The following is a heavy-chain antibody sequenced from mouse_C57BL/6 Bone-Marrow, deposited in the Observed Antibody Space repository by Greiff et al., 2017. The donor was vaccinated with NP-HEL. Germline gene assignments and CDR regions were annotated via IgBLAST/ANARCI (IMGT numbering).Heavy chain of an antibody. CDR2: IYPRSGNT. CDR1: GYTFTSSG. Sequence: VQLQQSGAELARPGASVKLSCKASGYTFTSSGISWVKQRTGQGLAWIGEIYPRSGNTYYNEKFKGKATLTADKSSSTAYMELRSLTSEDSAVYFCARDSNYVYFDYWGQGTTLTVSS. CDR3: ARDSNYVYFDY. V-gene: IGHV1-81*01. D-gene: IGHD2-5*01. J-gene: IGHJ2*01.